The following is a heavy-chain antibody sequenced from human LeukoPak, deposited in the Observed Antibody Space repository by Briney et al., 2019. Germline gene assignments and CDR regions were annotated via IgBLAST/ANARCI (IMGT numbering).Heavy chain of an antibody. CDR3: ATDRLPTGAFDI. J-gene: IGHJ3*02. V-gene: IGHV1-24*01. D-gene: IGHD4-17*01. CDR2: FDPEDGEA. CDR1: GYTLTELS. Sequence: ASVKVFCKVSGYTLTELSMHWGRQAPGKGLEGMGGFDPEDGEAIYAPTFQGRVTMTEDTSTDTAYMELSSLRSEDTAVYYCATDRLPTGAFDIWGNGTIVTVSS.